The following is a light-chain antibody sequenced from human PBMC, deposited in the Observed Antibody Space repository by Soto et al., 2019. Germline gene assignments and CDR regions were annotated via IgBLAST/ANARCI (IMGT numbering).Light chain of an antibody. CDR3: QQYGSSGT. CDR2: DAS. Sequence: EIVMTQSPATLSVSPGERATLSCRASQSVTNNLAWYQQKPGQAPRLLIYDASIRATGIPDRFSGSGSGTDFTLTISRLEPEDFAVYYCQQYGSSGTFGQGTKVDIK. J-gene: IGKJ1*01. CDR1: QSVTNN. V-gene: IGKV3-20*01.